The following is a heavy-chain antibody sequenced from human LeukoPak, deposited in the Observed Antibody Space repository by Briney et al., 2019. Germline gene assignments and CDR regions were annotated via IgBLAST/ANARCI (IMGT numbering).Heavy chain of an antibody. CDR1: GYTLTELS. CDR2: FDPEDGET. Sequence: ASVKVSCKVSGYTLTELSMHWVRQAPGKGLEWMGGFDPEDGETIYAQKFQGRVTMTEDTSTDTAYMELSSLRSEDTAVYYCATDSRPITMVRGVTISYYYYMHVWGKGTTVTVSS. V-gene: IGHV1-24*01. J-gene: IGHJ6*03. D-gene: IGHD3-10*01. CDR3: ATDSRPITMVRGVTISYYYYMHV.